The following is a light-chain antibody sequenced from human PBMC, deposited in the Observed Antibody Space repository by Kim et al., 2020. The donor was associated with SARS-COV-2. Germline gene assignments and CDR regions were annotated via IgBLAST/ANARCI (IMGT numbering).Light chain of an antibody. CDR2: DAS. V-gene: IGKV1-33*01. CDR3: QQYDNLPLT. Sequence: DIQMTQSPSSLSASVGDRVTITCQASQDISNYLNWYQQKPGKAPKLLIYDASNLETGVPSRFSGSGSGTDFTFTISSLQPEDIATYYCQQYDNLPLTFGGGTKVEF. CDR1: QDISNY. J-gene: IGKJ4*01.